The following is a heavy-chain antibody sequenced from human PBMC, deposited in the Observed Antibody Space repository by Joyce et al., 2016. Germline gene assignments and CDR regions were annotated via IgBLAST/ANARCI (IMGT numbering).Heavy chain of an antibody. D-gene: IGHD6-13*01. CDR2: ISYDESNS. J-gene: IGHJ6*02. CDR3: VKDTLAVADYQHYYGMDV. Sequence: QVQLVESGGGVVQPVMSLRLSCAAYGFAFSSYGMHWVRQAPGKGLEWVALISYDESNSYYADSVKGRSTLSRDNSKKTLYLQMDSLRAEDTAIYYCVKDTLAVADYQHYYGMDVWGPGTAVTVSS. V-gene: IGHV3-30*18. CDR1: GFAFSSYG.